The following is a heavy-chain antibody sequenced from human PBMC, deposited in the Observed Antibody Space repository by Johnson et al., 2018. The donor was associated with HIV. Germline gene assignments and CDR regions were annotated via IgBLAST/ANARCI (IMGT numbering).Heavy chain of an antibody. V-gene: IGHV3-30*04. J-gene: IGHJ3*02. CDR2: ISYDGGNK. D-gene: IGHD7-27*01. Sequence: QVQLVESGGGVVQPGRSLRLSCAASGFTFSSYAMHWVRQAPGKGLEWVAVISYDGGNKCYADSVKGRFTISRDNSKNTLYLQMNSLRAEDTAVYYCARDQTGVTTIWGQGTMVTVSS. CDR1: GFTFSSYA. CDR3: ARDQTGVTTI.